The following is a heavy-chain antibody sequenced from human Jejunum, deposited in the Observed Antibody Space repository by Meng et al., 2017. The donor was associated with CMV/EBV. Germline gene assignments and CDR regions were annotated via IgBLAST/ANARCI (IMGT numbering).Heavy chain of an antibody. CDR1: DGSISGYF. D-gene: IGHD3-16*01. Sequence: TVSDGSISGYFWDWIRKPPGRAPEWIGNIDFSGTTKSNPSLRSRVTISVDTSKRQFSLKLGSVAAADTAVYYCARGWGTTSPWDYWGQGMLVTVSS. CDR3: ARGWGTTSPWDY. J-gene: IGHJ4*02. V-gene: IGHV4-59*01. CDR2: IDFSGTT.